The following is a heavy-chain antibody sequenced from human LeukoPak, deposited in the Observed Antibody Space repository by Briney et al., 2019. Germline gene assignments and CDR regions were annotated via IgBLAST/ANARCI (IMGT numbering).Heavy chain of an antibody. CDR1: GGSFSGYY. CDR2: INHSGST. J-gene: IGHJ5*02. CDR3: ARGGDTAAVNSNWFDP. Sequence: SETLSLTCAVYGGSFSGYYWSWIRQPPGKGLEWNGEINHSGSTNYNPSLKSRVTISVDTSKNQFSLKLSSVTAADTGVYYCARGGDTAAVNSNWFDPWGQGTLVTVSS. V-gene: IGHV4-34*01. D-gene: IGHD3-16*01.